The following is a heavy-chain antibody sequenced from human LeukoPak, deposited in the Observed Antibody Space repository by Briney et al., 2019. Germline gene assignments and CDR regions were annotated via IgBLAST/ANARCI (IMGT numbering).Heavy chain of an antibody. CDR3: ARGFRSSTSWGRGGPTRKTVDTATLDY. D-gene: IGHD2-2*01. CDR1: GGSISSSSYY. Sequence: SETLSLTCTVSGGSISSSSYYWGWIRQPPGKGLEWIGSIYYSGGTYYNPSLKSRVTISVDTSKNQFSLKLSSVTAADTAVYYCARGFRSSTSWGRGGPTRKTVDTATLDYWGQGTLVTVSS. V-gene: IGHV4-39*07. CDR2: IYYSGGT. J-gene: IGHJ4*02.